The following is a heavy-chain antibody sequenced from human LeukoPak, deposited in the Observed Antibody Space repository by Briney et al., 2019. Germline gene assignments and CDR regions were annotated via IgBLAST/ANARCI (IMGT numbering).Heavy chain of an antibody. J-gene: IGHJ4*02. D-gene: IGHD1-26*01. CDR2: INPSGGST. CDR3: AREVGATTGFDY. V-gene: IGHV1-46*01. CDR1: GYTFTGYY. Sequence: ASVKVSCKASGYTFTGYYMHWVRQAPGQGLEWMGIINPSGGSTSYAQKFQGRVTMTRDTSTSTVYMELSSLRSEDTAVYYCAREVGATTGFDYWGQGTLATVSS.